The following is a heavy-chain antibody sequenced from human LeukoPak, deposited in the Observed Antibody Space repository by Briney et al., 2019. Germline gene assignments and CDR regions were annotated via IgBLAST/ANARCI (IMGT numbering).Heavy chain of an antibody. CDR1: GGSINSNDYY. Sequence: SETLSLTCTVSGGSINSNDYYWVYIRQTPGKGLEWIGSLFYSGGTYYNPSLQSRVTISADTSKNQFSLKLRTVTAADTAIYFGARCFEGWYFYDIGVWGQGTTVTVS. CDR3: ARCFEGWYFYDIGV. V-gene: IGHV4-39*01. J-gene: IGHJ6*01. CDR2: LFYSGGT.